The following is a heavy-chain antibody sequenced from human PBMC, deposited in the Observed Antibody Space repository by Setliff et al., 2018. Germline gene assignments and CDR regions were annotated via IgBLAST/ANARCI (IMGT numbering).Heavy chain of an antibody. CDR1: GFTFSGYG. D-gene: IGHD1-1*01. V-gene: IGHV3-30*02. Sequence: GESLTISCAASGFTFSGYGMHWVRQAPGKGLEWVTFIQYDGTKKNYADSVNGRFTVSRDNSRNTLYLQMNSLRAEDTAIYYCAKDRTGSYKYFFDQWGQGTQVTVSS. CDR2: IQYDGTKK. CDR3: AKDRTGSYKYFFDQ. J-gene: IGHJ4*02.